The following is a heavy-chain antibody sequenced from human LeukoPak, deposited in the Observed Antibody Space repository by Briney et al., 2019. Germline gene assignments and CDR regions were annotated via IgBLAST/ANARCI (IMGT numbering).Heavy chain of an antibody. CDR1: GGSISSYY. J-gene: IGHJ6*03. CDR3: ARGPYSIPHMDV. V-gene: IGHV4-4*07. CDR2: IHTSGST. D-gene: IGHD4-11*01. Sequence: SETLSLTCTVSGGSISSYYWSWIRQPAGKGLEWIGRIHTSGSTNYNPSLKSRVTMSVDTSKNQFSLKLSSVTAADTAVYYCARGPYSIPHMDVWGKGTTVTVSS.